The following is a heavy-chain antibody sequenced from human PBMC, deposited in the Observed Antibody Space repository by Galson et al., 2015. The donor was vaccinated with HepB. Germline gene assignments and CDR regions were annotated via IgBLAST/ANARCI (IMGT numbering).Heavy chain of an antibody. D-gene: IGHD2-21*02. Sequence: SLRLSCAASGFTFSSYAMHWVRQAPGKGLEWVAVISYDGSNKYYADSVKGRFTISRDNSKNTLYLQMNSLRAEDTAVYYCARDSGMTAILYWYFDLWGRGTLVTVSS. J-gene: IGHJ2*01. CDR2: ISYDGSNK. CDR1: GFTFSSYA. V-gene: IGHV3-30-3*01. CDR3: ARDSGMTAILYWYFDL.